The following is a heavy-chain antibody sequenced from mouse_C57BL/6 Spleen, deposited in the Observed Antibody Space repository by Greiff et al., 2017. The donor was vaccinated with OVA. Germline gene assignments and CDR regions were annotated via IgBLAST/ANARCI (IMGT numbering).Heavy chain of an antibody. CDR3: ASFLY. V-gene: IGHV1-42*01. CDR2: INPSTGGT. J-gene: IGHJ2*01. Sequence: VQLQQSGPELVKPGASVKISCTASGYSFTGYYMNWVKQSPEKSLEWIGEINPSTGGTTYNQKFKAKATLTVDKSSSTAYRQLKSLTAEDSAVYYCASFLYWGQGTTLTVSS. CDR1: GYSFTGYY.